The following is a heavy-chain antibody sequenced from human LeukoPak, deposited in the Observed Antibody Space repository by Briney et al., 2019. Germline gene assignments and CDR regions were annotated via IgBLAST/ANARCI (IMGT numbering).Heavy chain of an antibody. J-gene: IGHJ3*02. CDR2: IYHSGST. CDR3: AREEARITIFGVVMPDDAFDI. V-gene: IGHV4-38-2*02. Sequence: SETLSLTCTVSGYSISSGYYWGWIRQPPGKGLERIGSIYHSGSTYYNPSLKSRVTISVDTSKNQFSLKLSSVTAADTAVYYCAREEARITIFGVVMPDDAFDIWGQGTMVTVSS. CDR1: GYSISSGYY. D-gene: IGHD3-3*01.